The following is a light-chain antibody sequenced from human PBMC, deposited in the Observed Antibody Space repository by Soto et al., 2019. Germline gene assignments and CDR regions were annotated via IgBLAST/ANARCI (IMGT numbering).Light chain of an antibody. Sequence: QSVLTQPPSASGTPGQRVTISCSGSSSNIGSNTVNWYQQLPGTAPKLLIYSNNQRPSGVPDRFSGSKSGTSASLAISGLQSEDEDDYYCSAWDDSLNGNYVFGIGTKLTV. CDR3: SAWDDSLNGNYV. CDR2: SNN. CDR1: SSNIGSNT. J-gene: IGLJ1*01. V-gene: IGLV1-44*01.